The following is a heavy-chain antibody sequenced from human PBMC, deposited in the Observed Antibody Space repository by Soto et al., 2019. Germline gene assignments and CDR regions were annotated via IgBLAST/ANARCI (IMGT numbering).Heavy chain of an antibody. Sequence: PGGSLRLSCAASGFTFSNAWMSWVRQTPGKGLEWVGRIKSKTDGGTTDYAAPVKGRFTISRDDSKNTLYLQMNSLKTEDTAVYYCTTDYPRSLPGYWGQGTLVTVSS. CDR2: IKSKTDGGTT. J-gene: IGHJ4*02. V-gene: IGHV3-15*01. CDR3: TTDYPRSLPGY. CDR1: GFTFSNAW.